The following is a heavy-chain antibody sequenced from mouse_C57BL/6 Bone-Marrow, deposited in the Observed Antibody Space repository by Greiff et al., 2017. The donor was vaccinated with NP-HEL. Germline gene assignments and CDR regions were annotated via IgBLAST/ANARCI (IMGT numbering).Heavy chain of an antibody. CDR3: ATITTVVAMRYFDV. J-gene: IGHJ1*03. V-gene: IGHV1-58*01. CDR1: GYTFTSYG. Sequence: VQLQQSGAELVRPGSSVKMSCKTSGYTFTSYGINWVKQRPGQGLEWIGYIYIGNGYTEYNEKFKGKATLTSDTSSSTAYMQLCRLTSEDSAIYFWATITTVVAMRYFDVWGTGTTVTVSS. D-gene: IGHD1-1*01. CDR2: IYIGNGYT.